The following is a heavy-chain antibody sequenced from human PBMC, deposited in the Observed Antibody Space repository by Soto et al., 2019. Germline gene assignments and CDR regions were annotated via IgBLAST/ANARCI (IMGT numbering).Heavy chain of an antibody. CDR2: INPSDGST. J-gene: IGHJ4*02. CDR1: GYTFTNYY. Sequence: ASVKVSCKASGYTFTNYYMHWVRQAPGQGLEWMGVINPSDGSTTYAQKFQGRVTMTRDTSTSTVYMELSSLRSEDTAVYYCTKSGGGYVNSGYYGGDYDSWGRGTLVTVSS. D-gene: IGHD3-22*01. V-gene: IGHV1-46*01. CDR3: TKSGGGYVNSGYYGGDYDS.